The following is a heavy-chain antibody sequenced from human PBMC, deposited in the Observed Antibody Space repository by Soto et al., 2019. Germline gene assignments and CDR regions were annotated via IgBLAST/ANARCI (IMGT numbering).Heavy chain of an antibody. CDR2: IYSGGAT. CDR1: GFTVSNNY. V-gene: IGHV3-66*01. Sequence: EVQLVESGGGLVQPGGSLRLSCAASGFTVSNNYMRWVRQVPGKGLEWVSLIYSGGATYYAGSVKGRFTISRDNSKNTLYLQMNSLRAEDTAVYYCARDGTYNWVGGQGILVTVSS. CDR3: ARDGTYNWV. D-gene: IGHD1-1*01. J-gene: IGHJ4*02.